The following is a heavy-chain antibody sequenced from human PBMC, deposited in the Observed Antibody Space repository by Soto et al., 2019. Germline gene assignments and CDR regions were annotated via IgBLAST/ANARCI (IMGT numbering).Heavy chain of an antibody. J-gene: IGHJ4*02. CDR3: GRSGDYFVPFDG. V-gene: IGHV1-3*01. Sequence: GASVKVSCKGSGYTFGRDGMHWVRQAPGQGLEWLAWVNAVNGDTKYSQRFQGRLTVSRDTSATTAYLQLSSLRFEDTAVYYCGRSGDYFVPFDGWGQGTLVTVSS. D-gene: IGHD3-3*01. CDR1: GYTFGRDG. CDR2: VNAVNGDT.